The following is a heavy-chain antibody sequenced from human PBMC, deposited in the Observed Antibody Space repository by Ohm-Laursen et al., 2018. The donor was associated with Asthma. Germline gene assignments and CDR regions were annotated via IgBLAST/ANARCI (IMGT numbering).Heavy chain of an antibody. CDR2: IYYSGST. CDR3: ARDGGYSNYYYYYGMDV. D-gene: IGHD4-11*01. Sequence: SETLSLTCTVSGGSISSSSYYWGWIRQPPGKGLEWIGSIYYSGSTYYNPSLKSQVTISVDTSKNQFSLKLSSVTAADTAVYYCARDGGYSNYYYYYGMDVWGQGTTVTVSS. V-gene: IGHV4-39*02. CDR1: GGSISSSSYY. J-gene: IGHJ6*02.